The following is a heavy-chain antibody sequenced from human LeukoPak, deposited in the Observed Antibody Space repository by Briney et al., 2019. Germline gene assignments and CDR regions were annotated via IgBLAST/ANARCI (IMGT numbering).Heavy chain of an antibody. CDR1: GYTFTGYY. D-gene: IGHD6-19*01. CDR2: INPNSGGT. CDR3: ERPRGLVRDAFDI. V-gene: IGHV1-2*02. J-gene: IGHJ3*02. Sequence: ASVKVSCKASGYTFTGYYMHWVRQAPGQGLEWMGWINPNSGGTNYARKFQGRVTMTRDTSISTAYMELSRLRSDDTAVYYCERPRGLVRDAFDIWGQGTMVTVSS.